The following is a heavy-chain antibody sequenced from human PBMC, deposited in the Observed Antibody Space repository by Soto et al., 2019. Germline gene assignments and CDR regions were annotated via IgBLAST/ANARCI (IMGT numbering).Heavy chain of an antibody. CDR3: ANRPTSGWYFPFYGGFDI. CDR2: ITFNAGST. D-gene: IGHD6-19*01. J-gene: IGHJ3*02. V-gene: IGHV3-23*01. Sequence: GGSLRLSGVACEFTFKNFSISWVRQAPGKGLEWVSSITFNAGSTFYAGSVKGRFTISRDNSNKTLYLEMNNLRAEDTAAYFCANRPTSGWYFPFYGGFDIWGQGTLLAV. CDR1: EFTFKNFS.